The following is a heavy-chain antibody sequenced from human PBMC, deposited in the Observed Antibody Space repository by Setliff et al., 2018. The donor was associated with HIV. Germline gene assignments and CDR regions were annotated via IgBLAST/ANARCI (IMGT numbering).Heavy chain of an antibody. Sequence: ASVKVSCKASGYTFTSYGISWVRQAPGQGLEWMGWISAYNGNTNYAQKLQGRVTMTTDTSTSTAYMALRSLRSDDTAVYYCARDRRITIFGVVSVVPSKRTKTRSAFDYWGQGTLVTVSS. D-gene: IGHD3-3*01. CDR1: GYTFTSYG. J-gene: IGHJ4*02. CDR2: ISAYNGNT. V-gene: IGHV1-18*01. CDR3: ARDRRITIFGVVSVVPSKRTKTRSAFDY.